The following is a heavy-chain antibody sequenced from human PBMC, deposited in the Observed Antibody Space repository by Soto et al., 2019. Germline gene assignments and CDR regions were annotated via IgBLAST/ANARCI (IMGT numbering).Heavy chain of an antibody. Sequence: PSETLSLTCAVYGGSFSGYYWSWIRQPPGKGLEWIGEINHSGSTNYNPSLKSRVTISVDTSKNQFSLKLSSVTAADTAVYYCARGSPSLRYFDWLLQYYFDFWGQGTLVTVSS. CDR3: ARGSPSLRYFDWLLQYYFDF. CDR2: INHSGST. D-gene: IGHD3-9*01. J-gene: IGHJ4*02. CDR1: GGSFSGYY. V-gene: IGHV4-34*01.